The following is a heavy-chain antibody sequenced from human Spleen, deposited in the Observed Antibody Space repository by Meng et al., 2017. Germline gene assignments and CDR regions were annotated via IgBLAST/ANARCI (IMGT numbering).Heavy chain of an antibody. Sequence: LWGAYAHEPGDSLKVSSTPSGDMFPHLYVHGRRRAPGQCIEWMGRIDPKSGTTHYAQRFQGRVTMTGDKSISTAYMELSGLRSDDTAMYYCARDEDISAAGKLFGDYWGQGTLVTVSS. CDR3: ARDEDISAAGKLFGDY. J-gene: IGHJ4*01. V-gene: IGHV1-2*02. CDR1: GDMFPHLY. D-gene: IGHD6-13*01. CDR2: IDPKSGTT.